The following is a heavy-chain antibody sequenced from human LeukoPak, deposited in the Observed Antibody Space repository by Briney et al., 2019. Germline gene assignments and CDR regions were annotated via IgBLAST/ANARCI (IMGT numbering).Heavy chain of an antibody. V-gene: IGHV3-74*01. Sequence: GGSLRLSCVASGFTFSSYWMHWVRQAPGKGLVWVARINSDGRSTSYADSVKGRFTISRDNAKNTLYLQMNSLRAEDTAVYYCARDQLFCTGGICYLDYWGQGTLVTVSS. CDR2: INSDGRST. CDR3: ARDQLFCTGGICYLDY. CDR1: GFTFSSYW. D-gene: IGHD2-15*01. J-gene: IGHJ4*02.